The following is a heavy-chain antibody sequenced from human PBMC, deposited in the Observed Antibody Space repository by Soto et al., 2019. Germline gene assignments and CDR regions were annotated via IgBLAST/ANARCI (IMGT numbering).Heavy chain of an antibody. J-gene: IGHJ3*01. CDR1: GFIFRDFA. V-gene: IGHV3-49*03. CDR3: TRMPPNKYCRSGSCSAFDV. Sequence: DVQVVESGGALVQPGRSLRLSCSTSGFIFRDFAMIWFRQSPGRGLEWVGSIRSKRYGGTPESAASVQGSFTISRDDSIGLAYLQMNSRNTEDTGIYFFTRMPPNKYCRSGSCSAFDVWGQGTMVTVSS. CDR2: IRSKRYGGTP. D-gene: IGHD2-15*01.